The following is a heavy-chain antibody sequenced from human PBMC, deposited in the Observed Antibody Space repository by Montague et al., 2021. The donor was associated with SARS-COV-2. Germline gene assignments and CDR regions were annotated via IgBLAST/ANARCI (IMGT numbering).Heavy chain of an antibody. CDR1: GFSLSTSGMC. D-gene: IGHD5-18*01. V-gene: IGHV2-70*01. CDR3: ARIPGSGTAMDQYYYYSGIDA. J-gene: IGHJ6*02. Sequence: PALVKPTQTLTLTCTFSGFSLSTSGMCVSWIRQPPGKALEWLALIDWDDDKYYSTSLKTRLTISKDTSKNQVVLTMTNMDPVDTATYYCARIPGSGTAMDQYYYYSGIDAWGQGTPVTVSS. CDR2: IDWDDDK.